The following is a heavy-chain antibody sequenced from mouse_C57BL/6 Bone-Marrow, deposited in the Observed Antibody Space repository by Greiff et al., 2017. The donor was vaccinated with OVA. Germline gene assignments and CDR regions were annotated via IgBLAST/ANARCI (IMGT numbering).Heavy chain of an antibody. CDR1: GYTFTSYW. V-gene: IGHV1-64*01. CDR3: VYYGNYWFAY. D-gene: IGHD2-1*01. Sequence: QVQLQQPGAELVKPGASVKLSCKASGYTFTSYWMHWVKQRPGQGLEWIGMIHPNSGSTNYNEKFKSKATLTVDKSSSTAYMQLSSLISEDSAVYYCVYYGNYWFAYWGQGTLVTVSA. J-gene: IGHJ3*01. CDR2: IHPNSGST.